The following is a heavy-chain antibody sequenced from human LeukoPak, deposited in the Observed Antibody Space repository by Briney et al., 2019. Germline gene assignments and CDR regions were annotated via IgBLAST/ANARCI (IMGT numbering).Heavy chain of an antibody. CDR3: AIVYYDYVWGSYRPYYFDY. CDR1: GGSISSYY. Sequence: SETLSLTCTVSGGSISSYYWSWIRQPAGKGLEWIGRIYTSGSTNYNPSLKSRVTISVDTSKNQFSLKLSSVTAADTAVYYCAIVYYDYVWGSYRPYYFDYWGQGTLVTVSS. J-gene: IGHJ4*02. V-gene: IGHV4-4*07. CDR2: IYTSGST. D-gene: IGHD3-16*02.